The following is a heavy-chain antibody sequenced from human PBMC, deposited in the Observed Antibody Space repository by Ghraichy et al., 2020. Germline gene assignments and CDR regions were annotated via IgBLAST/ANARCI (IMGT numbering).Heavy chain of an antibody. V-gene: IGHV1-2*02. CDR1: GYTFTGYY. D-gene: IGHD2-15*01. CDR3: ARGGVVAATRAYYYYGMDV. CDR2: INPNSGGT. J-gene: IGHJ6*02. Sequence: ASVKVSCKASGYTFTGYYMHWVRQAPGQGLEWMGWINPNSGGTNYAQKFQGRVTMTRDTSISTAYMELSRLRSDDTAVYYCARGGVVAATRAYYYYGMDVWGQRTTVTVSS.